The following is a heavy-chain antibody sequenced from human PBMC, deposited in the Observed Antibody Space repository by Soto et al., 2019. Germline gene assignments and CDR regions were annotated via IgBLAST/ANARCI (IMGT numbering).Heavy chain of an antibody. J-gene: IGHJ4*02. Sequence: SETLSLTCTVSGGSISSSSYYWGWIRQPPGKGLEWIGSIYYSGSTYYNPSLKSRVTISVDTSKNQFSLKLSSVTAADTAVYYCAREGGMTTAFDYWGQGTLVTVSS. CDR2: IYYSGST. CDR1: GGSISSSSYY. V-gene: IGHV4-39*02. D-gene: IGHD4-17*01. CDR3: AREGGMTTAFDY.